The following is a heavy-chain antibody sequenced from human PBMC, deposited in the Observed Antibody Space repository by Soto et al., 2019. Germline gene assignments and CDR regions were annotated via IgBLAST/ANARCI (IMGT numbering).Heavy chain of an antibody. V-gene: IGHV4-31*03. J-gene: IGHJ4*02. Sequence: QVQLQESGPGLVKPSQTLSLTCSASGAPIRSGSYYWTWIRQHPGKGLEWIGYMYSSGATSYNPSLKSRLTISVDTSKNHFSLTLTSLTAADTAMYYCARGEMALEFWGQGTLVTVSS. CDR3: ARGEMALEF. CDR2: MYSSGAT. CDR1: GAPIRSGSYY.